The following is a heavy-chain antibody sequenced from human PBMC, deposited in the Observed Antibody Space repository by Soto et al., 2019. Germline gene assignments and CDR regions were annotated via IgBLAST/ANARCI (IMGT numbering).Heavy chain of an antibody. D-gene: IGHD3-3*01. V-gene: IGHV3-30*18. CDR1: GFTFSSYG. Sequence: QTGGSLRLSCAASGFTFSSYGMHWVRQAPGKGLEWVAVISYDGSNKYYADSVKGRFTISRDNSKNTLYLQMNSPRAEDTAVYYCAKIVAGDYDFWSGYYSYGMDVWGQGTTVTVSS. J-gene: IGHJ6*02. CDR3: AKIVAGDYDFWSGYYSYGMDV. CDR2: ISYDGSNK.